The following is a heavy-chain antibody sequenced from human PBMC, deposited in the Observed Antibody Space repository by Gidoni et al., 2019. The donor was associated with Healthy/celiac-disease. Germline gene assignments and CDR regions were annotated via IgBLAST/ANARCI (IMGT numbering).Heavy chain of an antibody. D-gene: IGHD3-22*01. CDR2: IYSGGST. V-gene: IGHV3-66*02. Sequence: EVQRVESGGCWVQHEGSLVLSCAASASTGRSNYMRWVRQAPGKGLDWVSVIYSGGSTYYADSVKGRFTISSDNSKNTLYLQMNSLRAEDTAVYYCARDDSSGYPNWYFDLWGRGTLVTVSS. CDR1: ASTGRSNY. CDR3: ARDDSSGYPNWYFDL. J-gene: IGHJ2*01.